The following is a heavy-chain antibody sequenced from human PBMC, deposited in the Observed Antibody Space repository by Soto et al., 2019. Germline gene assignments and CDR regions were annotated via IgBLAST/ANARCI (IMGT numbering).Heavy chain of an antibody. J-gene: IGHJ6*02. CDR1: GFTFSNYA. CDR3: AKAGAGSAGGRSYRYGMAV. CDR2: ISGSGGNT. V-gene: IGHV3-23*01. Sequence: EVQLLESGGDLVQPGGSLSLSCTASGFTFSNYAMNWVRQAPGKGLEWVSGISGSGGNTNYADPVKGRFNIPRDNFKNTLYLQMNSLRAEDTAVYYCAKAGAGSAGGRSYRYGMAVWGQGTTVTVSS. D-gene: IGHD3-16*01.